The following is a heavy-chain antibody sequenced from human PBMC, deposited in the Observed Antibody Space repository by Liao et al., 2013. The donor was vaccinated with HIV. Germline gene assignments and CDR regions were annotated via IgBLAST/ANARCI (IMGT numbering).Heavy chain of an antibody. CDR3: ARYSSSSTTRGFDY. D-gene: IGHD6-6*01. CDR1: GGSFSGYY. J-gene: IGHJ4*02. CDR2: INHSGST. V-gene: IGHV4-34*01. Sequence: QVQLQQWGAGLLKPSETLSLTCAVYGGSFSGYYWSWIRQPPGKGLEWIGEINHSGSTYYNPSLKSRVTISLDMSKKQFSLKLSSVTAADTAVYFCARYSSSSTTRGFDYWGQGTLVTVSS.